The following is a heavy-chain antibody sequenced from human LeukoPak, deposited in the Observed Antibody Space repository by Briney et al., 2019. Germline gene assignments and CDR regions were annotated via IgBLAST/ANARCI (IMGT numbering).Heavy chain of an antibody. V-gene: IGHV4-4*07. J-gene: IGHJ4*02. D-gene: IGHD4-23*01. CDR3: ARGGKATVVTM. CDR1: GGSINSYY. Sequence: SETLSLTCTVSGGSINSYYWSWIRQPAGKGLEWIGRIYSSGSTNYNPSLKSRVSMSVDTSKNQFSLKLTSVTAADTAIYYCARGGKATVVTMWGQGILVTVSS. CDR2: IYSSGST.